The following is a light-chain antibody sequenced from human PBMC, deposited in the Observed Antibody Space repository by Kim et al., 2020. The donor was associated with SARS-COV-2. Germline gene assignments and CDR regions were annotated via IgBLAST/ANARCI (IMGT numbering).Light chain of an antibody. CDR2: GAS. Sequence: EIVLTQSPGTLSLSPGERATLSCRASQSVSSSYLAWYQQKPGQAPRLLIYGASSRATGIPDRFSGSGSGTDFTLTISRLEPEDFAVYYCQQGIGFGQGTKVDIK. CDR1: QSVSSSY. V-gene: IGKV3-20*01. CDR3: QQGIG. J-gene: IGKJ1*01.